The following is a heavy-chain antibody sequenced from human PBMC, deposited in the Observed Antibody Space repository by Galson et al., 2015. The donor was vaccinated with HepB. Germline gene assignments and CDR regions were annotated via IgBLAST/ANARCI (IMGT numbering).Heavy chain of an antibody. CDR1: GFSLSTSGVG. J-gene: IGHJ5*02. Sequence: PALVKPTQTLTLTCTFSGFSLSTSGVGVGWIRQPPGKALEWLALIYWDDDKRYSPSLKSRLTITKDTSKNQVVLTMTNMDPVDTATYYCAHNKVQQLVMYNWFDPWGQGTLVTVSS. CDR2: IYWDDDK. D-gene: IGHD6-13*01. CDR3: AHNKVQQLVMYNWFDP. V-gene: IGHV2-5*02.